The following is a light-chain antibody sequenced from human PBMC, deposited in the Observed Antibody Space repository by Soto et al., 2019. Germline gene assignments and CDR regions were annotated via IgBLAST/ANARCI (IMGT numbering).Light chain of an antibody. V-gene: IGLV2-14*01. CDR3: SSYATSSTYV. CDR2: EVS. J-gene: IGLJ1*01. Sequence: QAALTQPASVSGSPGHSITISCTGTINDVGGYDYVSWHQQHPGKAPKLVIYEVSHRPSGISDRFSGSKSGNTASLTISGLQVEDEADYYCSSYATSSTYVFGPGTKVTVL. CDR1: INDVGGYDY.